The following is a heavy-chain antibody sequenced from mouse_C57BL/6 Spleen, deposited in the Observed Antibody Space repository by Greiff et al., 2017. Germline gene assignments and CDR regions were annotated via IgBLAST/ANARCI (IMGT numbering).Heavy chain of an antibody. CDR1: GYAFSSSW. CDR3: ARSDDVRDV. CDR2: IYPGDGDT. J-gene: IGHJ1*03. V-gene: IGHV1-82*01. D-gene: IGHD2-3*01. Sequence: VQVVESGPELVKPGASVKISCKASGYAFSSSWMNWVKQRPGKGLEWIGRIYPGDGDTNYNGKFKGKATLTADKSSSTAYMQLSSLTSEDSAVYFCARSDDVRDVWGTGTTVTVSS.